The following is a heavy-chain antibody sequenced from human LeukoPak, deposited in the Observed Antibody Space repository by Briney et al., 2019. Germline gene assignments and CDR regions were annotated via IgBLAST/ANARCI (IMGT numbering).Heavy chain of an antibody. CDR3: ARGYWNYGRPTDY. D-gene: IGHD1-7*01. J-gene: IGHJ4*02. CDR1: GFTFSDYY. V-gene: IGHV3-11*04. Sequence: PGGSLRLSCAASGFTFSDYYMSWIRQAPGEGLEWVSYISSSGSTIYYADPVKGRFTISSDNAKNSLYLQMNSLRAEDTAVYYCARGYWNYGRPTDYWGQGTLVTVSS. CDR2: ISSSGSTI.